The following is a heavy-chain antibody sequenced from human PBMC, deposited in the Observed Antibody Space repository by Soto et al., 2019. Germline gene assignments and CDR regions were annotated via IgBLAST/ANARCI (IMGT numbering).Heavy chain of an antibody. Sequence: RGSLRLSCTASGFPFIHYAMKFFRHSPFTWLEWVGDMSGSGDRARYAESVRGRFTISRDNARDTLSLQMNSLRVDDTDVYYCGNGRRGIAWSVCNFWGQGALVTVSS. D-gene: IGHD6-19*01. CDR2: MSGSGDRA. CDR3: GNGRRGIAWSVCNF. CDR1: GFPFIHYA. V-gene: IGHV3-23*01. J-gene: IGHJ4*02.